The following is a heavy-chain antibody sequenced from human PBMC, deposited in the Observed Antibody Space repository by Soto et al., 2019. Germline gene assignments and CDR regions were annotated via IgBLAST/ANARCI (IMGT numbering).Heavy chain of an antibody. Sequence: PGESLKISCKGSGYSFINYWIAWVRQMPGKGLEWMGIIYAGDSDTRYSPSFQGHVTISADKSISTAYLQWSSLEASDTAIYYCATYRKSWSQFDYWGQGTLVTVSS. CDR1: GYSFINYW. CDR3: ATYRKSWSQFDY. J-gene: IGHJ4*02. D-gene: IGHD6-13*01. CDR2: IYAGDSDT. V-gene: IGHV5-51*01.